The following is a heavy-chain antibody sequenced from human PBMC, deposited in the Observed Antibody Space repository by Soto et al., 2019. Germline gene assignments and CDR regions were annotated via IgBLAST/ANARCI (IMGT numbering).Heavy chain of an antibody. V-gene: IGHV1-69*12. CDR2: IIPIFGTA. D-gene: IGHD3-9*01. CDR3: ARDRGIRYYDILTGYYGSYYYGMDV. J-gene: IGHJ6*02. Sequence: QVQLVQSGAEVKKPGSSVKVSCKASGGTFSSYAISWVRQAPGQGLEWMGGIIPIFGTANYAQKFQGRVTITADESTSTDYMELSSLRSEDTAVYYCARDRGIRYYDILTGYYGSYYYGMDVWGQGTTVTVSS. CDR1: GGTFSSYA.